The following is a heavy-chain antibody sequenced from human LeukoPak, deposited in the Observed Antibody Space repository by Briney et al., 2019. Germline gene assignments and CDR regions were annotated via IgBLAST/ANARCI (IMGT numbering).Heavy chain of an antibody. CDR3: ARDPNCGGDCYPPYYFDY. J-gene: IGHJ4*02. CDR2: ISSSSSTI. V-gene: IGHV3-48*04. D-gene: IGHD2-21*02. CDR1: GFTFSSYS. Sequence: GGSLRLSCAASGFTFSSYSMNWVRQAPGKGLEWVSYISSSSSTIYYADSVKGRFTISRDNAKNSLYLQMNSLRAEDTAVYYCARDPNCGGDCYPPYYFDYWGQGTLVTVSS.